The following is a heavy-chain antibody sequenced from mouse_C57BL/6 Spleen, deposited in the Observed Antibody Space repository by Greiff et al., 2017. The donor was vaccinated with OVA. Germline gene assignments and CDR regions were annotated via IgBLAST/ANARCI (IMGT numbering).Heavy chain of an antibody. J-gene: IGHJ4*01. Sequence: VQLKESGAELVKPGASVKLSCTASGFNIKDYYMHWVKQRTEQGLEWIGRIDPEDGETKYAPKFQGKATITADTSSNTAYLQLSRLTSEDTAVYYCGGRVYYDYDPAMDYWGQGTSVTVSS. CDR3: GGRVYYDYDPAMDY. D-gene: IGHD2-4*01. CDR2: IDPEDGET. V-gene: IGHV14-2*01. CDR1: GFNIKDYY.